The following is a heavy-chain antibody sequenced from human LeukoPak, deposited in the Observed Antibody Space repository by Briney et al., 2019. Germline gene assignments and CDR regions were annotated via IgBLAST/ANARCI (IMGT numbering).Heavy chain of an antibody. J-gene: IGHJ3*02. V-gene: IGHV4-30-4*01. CDR1: AGSISSGDYY. D-gene: IGHD2-21*02. CDR3: ARAPVTLPPLAFDI. Sequence: SETLSLTSTVSAGSISSGDYYWSWIRQPLGKGLELIGYIYYSGSTYYNPALKSRVTMSVDTFKNQFSLKLSSVTAADTAVYYCARAPVTLPPLAFDIWGQGTMVTVSS. CDR2: IYYSGST.